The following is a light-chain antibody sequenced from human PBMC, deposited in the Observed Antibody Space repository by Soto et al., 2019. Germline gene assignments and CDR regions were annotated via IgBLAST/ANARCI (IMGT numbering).Light chain of an antibody. J-gene: IGLJ2*01. Sequence: QSALTQPPSASGSPGQSVTISCTGTSSDVGGYHYVSWYQQHPGKAPKLMIHEVTKRPSGVPDRFSGYKSGNTASLTVSGRQGEDAADYYCSSYAGSNNLVFGGGTKLTVL. CDR2: EVT. CDR3: SSYAGSNNLV. CDR1: SSDVGGYHY. V-gene: IGLV2-8*01.